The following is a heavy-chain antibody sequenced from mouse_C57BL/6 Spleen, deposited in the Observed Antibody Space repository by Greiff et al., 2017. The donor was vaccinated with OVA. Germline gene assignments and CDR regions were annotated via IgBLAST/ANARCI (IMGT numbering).Heavy chain of an antibody. Sequence: VQLQQSGPELVKPGASVKISCKASGYAFSSSWMNWVKQRPGKGLEWIGRIYPGDGDTNYNGKFKGKATLTADKSSSTAYMQLSSLTSEDSAVYFCVTAQATAWFAYWGQGTLVTVSA. J-gene: IGHJ3*01. CDR2: IYPGDGDT. CDR3: VTAQATAWFAY. D-gene: IGHD3-2*02. V-gene: IGHV1-82*01. CDR1: GYAFSSSW.